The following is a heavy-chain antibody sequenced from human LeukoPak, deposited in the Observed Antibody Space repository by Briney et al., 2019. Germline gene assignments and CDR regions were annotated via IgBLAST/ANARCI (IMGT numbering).Heavy chain of an antibody. CDR1: GFTFSSNA. CDR3: ARGAYSSGFDD. J-gene: IGHJ4*02. D-gene: IGHD6-13*01. CDR2: ISNDGSNK. Sequence: GGSLRLSCAASGFTFSSNAMHWVRQAPGKGLEWVAVISNDGSNKYYADSVKGRFTISRDNSKNTLYLQTNSLRAEDTAVYYCARGAYSSGFDDWGQGTLVTVSS. V-gene: IGHV3-30*04.